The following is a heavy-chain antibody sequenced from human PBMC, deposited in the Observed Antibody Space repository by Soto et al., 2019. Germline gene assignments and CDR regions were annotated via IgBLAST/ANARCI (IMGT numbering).Heavy chain of an antibody. J-gene: IGHJ6*02. V-gene: IGHV1-69*13. CDR3: AREDGSGLSYYYGMDV. Sequence: SVKVSCKASGGTFSSYAISWVRQAPGQGLEWMGGIIPIFGTANYAQKFQGRVTITADESTSTAYMELSSLRSEDTAVYYCAREDGSGLSYYYGMDVWGQGTTVTVSS. D-gene: IGHD3-10*01. CDR1: GGTFSSYA. CDR2: IIPIFGTA.